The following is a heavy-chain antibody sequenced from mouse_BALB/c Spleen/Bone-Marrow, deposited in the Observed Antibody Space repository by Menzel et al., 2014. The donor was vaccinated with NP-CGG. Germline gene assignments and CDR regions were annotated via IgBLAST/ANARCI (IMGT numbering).Heavy chain of an antibody. CDR2: ISSGSSTI. Sequence: EVKLMESGGGLVQPGGSRELSCAASGFTFSSFGMHWVRQAPEKGLEWVAYISSGSSTIYNADTVMGRFTISRDNPKNTLFLQMTSLRSEDTAMYYCARSGSSSGYFDYWGQGTTLTVSS. D-gene: IGHD1-1*01. CDR1: GFTFSSFG. J-gene: IGHJ2*01. V-gene: IGHV5-17*02. CDR3: ARSGSSSGYFDY.